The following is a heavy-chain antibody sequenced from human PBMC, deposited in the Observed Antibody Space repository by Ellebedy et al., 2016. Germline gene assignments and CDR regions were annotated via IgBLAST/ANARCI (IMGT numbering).Heavy chain of an antibody. CDR1: GFTFSSYA. CDR3: AKDPFVVYYYDSSAMAPLDAFDI. CDR2: ISGSGGST. Sequence: GESLKISXAASGFTFSSYAMSWVRQAPGKGLEWVSAISGSGGSTYYADSVKGRFTISRDNSKNTLYLQMNSLRAEDTAVYYCAKDPFVVYYYDSSAMAPLDAFDIWGQGTMVTVSS. D-gene: IGHD3-22*01. V-gene: IGHV3-23*01. J-gene: IGHJ3*02.